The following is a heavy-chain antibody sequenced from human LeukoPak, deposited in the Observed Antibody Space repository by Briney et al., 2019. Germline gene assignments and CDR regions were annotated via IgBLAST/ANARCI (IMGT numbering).Heavy chain of an antibody. CDR1: GGTFSSYS. J-gene: IGHJ4*02. Sequence: SVKLSCKASGGTFSSYSISWVRQAPGQGLEWMGGIIPIFGTANYAQKFQGRVTITADESTSTAYMELSSLRSEDTAVYYCATHHRYTMIIDYWGQGTLVTVSS. D-gene: IGHD3-22*01. V-gene: IGHV1-69*01. CDR2: IIPIFGTA. CDR3: ATHHRYTMIIDY.